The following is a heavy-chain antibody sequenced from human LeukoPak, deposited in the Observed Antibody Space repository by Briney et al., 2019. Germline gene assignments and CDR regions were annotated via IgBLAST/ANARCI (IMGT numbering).Heavy chain of an antibody. Sequence: GGSLRLSCAASGFTFSSYGMHWVRQAPGKGLEWVAVISYDGSNKYYADSVKGRFTISRDNSKNTLYLQMNSLRAEDTAVYYCAKRSAYGGNGNYFDYWGQGTPVTVSS. CDR2: ISYDGSNK. D-gene: IGHD4-23*01. CDR3: AKRSAYGGNGNYFDY. V-gene: IGHV3-30*18. CDR1: GFTFSSYG. J-gene: IGHJ4*02.